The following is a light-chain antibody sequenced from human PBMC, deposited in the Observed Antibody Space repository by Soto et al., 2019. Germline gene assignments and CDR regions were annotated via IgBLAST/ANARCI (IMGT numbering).Light chain of an antibody. CDR2: KAS. V-gene: IGKV1-5*03. CDR1: QSISSW. CDR3: QQYNSYSRT. J-gene: IGKJ1*01. Sequence: DIQMTQSPSTLSASVGDRVTITCRASQSISSWLAWYQQNPGKAPKLLIYKASSLESGVPSRFSGSGSGTEFTLTISSLQPDDFVTYYCQQYNSYSRTFGQGTKVEIK.